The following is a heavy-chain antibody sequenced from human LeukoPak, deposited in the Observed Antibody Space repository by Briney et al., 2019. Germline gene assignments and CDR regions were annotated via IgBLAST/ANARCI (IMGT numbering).Heavy chain of an antibody. CDR2: ISYDGSNK. D-gene: IGHD3-10*01. J-gene: IGHJ6*03. CDR3: ARTIYYYGSGSYYKRTNYYYYMDV. V-gene: IGHV3-30*03. CDR1: GFTFSSYG. Sequence: GGSLRLSCAASGFTFSSYGMHWVRQAPGKGLEWVAVISYDGSNKYYADSVKGRFTIPRDNSKNTLYLQMNSLRAEDTAVYYCARTIYYYGSGSYYKRTNYYYYMDVWGKGTTVTISS.